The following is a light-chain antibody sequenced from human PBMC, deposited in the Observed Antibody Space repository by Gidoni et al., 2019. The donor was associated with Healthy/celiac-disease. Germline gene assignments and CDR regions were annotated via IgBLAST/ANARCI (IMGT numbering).Light chain of an antibody. CDR3: QQYADSATT. V-gene: IGKV3-20*01. CDR2: GAS. CDR1: QSVSDKY. J-gene: IGKJ3*01. Sequence: IVLTQSPGTLSLSPGERATLSCRASQSVSDKYSAWYQQKPGQSPRLLVYGASNRATAIPDRFTGSGSGTDFTLTIDRLGPDDLAVYYCQQYADSATTFGPGTKVEIK.